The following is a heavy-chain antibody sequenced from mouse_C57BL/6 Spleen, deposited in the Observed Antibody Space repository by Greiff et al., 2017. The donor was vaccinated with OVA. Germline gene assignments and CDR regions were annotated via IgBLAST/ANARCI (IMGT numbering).Heavy chain of an antibody. J-gene: IGHJ1*03. CDR2: IDPSDSET. V-gene: IGHV1-52*01. Sequence: QVQLQQPGAELVRPGSSVKLSCKASGYTFTSYWMHWVKQRPIQGLEWIGNIDPSDSETHYNQKFKDKATLTVDKSSSTAYMQRSSLTSEDSAVYYCASRGYYGSSHWYFDVWGTGTTVTVSS. CDR1: GYTFTSYW. D-gene: IGHD1-1*01. CDR3: ASRGYYGSSHWYFDV.